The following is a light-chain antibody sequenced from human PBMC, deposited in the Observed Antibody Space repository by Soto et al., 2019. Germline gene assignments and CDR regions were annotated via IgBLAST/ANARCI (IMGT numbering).Light chain of an antibody. CDR2: DVS. CDR3: SSYTASSTYV. V-gene: IGLV2-14*03. J-gene: IGLJ1*01. CDR1: SSDVGGYNY. Sequence: QSVRTQPASVSGSPGQSSTISCTGTSSDVGGYNYVSWYQHHPGKAPKLMIFDVSNRPSGVSNRFSGSKSGNTASLTISGLQAEDEADYYCSSYTASSTYVFGTGTKVTVL.